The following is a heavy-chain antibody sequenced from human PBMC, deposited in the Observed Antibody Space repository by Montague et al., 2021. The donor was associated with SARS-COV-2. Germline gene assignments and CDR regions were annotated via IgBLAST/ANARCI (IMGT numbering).Heavy chain of an antibody. CDR1: GFSLSTSGVC. V-gene: IGHV2-70*13. J-gene: IGHJ4*02. CDR2: IDWDDDK. CDR3: ARMGSAVRGIMSTYNFNI. Sequence: PALVKPTQTLTLTCTFSGFSLSTSGVCVSWIRQPPGKALEWLALIDWDDDKYYSASLKTRLTISKGPSTNQVVLTMTNMDPVDTGTYYCARMGSAVRGIMSTYNFNIWGQGTQVTVSS. D-gene: IGHD3-3*01.